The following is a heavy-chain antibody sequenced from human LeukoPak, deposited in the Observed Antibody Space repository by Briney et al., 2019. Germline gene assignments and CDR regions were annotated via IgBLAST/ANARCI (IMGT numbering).Heavy chain of an antibody. Sequence: PGGSLRLSCAASGFTFTYYHMHWVRQAPGKGLEWVSCINSRSTTLYYADSVKGRFTISRDNAMNSLYLEINSLRAEDTAVYYCARGTYSSGWLEFSDFDFWGQGILVTVSS. J-gene: IGHJ4*02. D-gene: IGHD6-19*01. V-gene: IGHV3-48*01. CDR1: GFTFTYYH. CDR3: ARGTYSSGWLEFSDFDF. CDR2: INSRSTTL.